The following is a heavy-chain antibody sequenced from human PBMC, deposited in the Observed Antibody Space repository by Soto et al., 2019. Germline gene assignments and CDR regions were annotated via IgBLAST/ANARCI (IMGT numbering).Heavy chain of an antibody. CDR3: AKDLEWVVPGGHYYYHGLDV. CDR2: ISYDGSNK. CDR1: GFTFSSYA. Sequence: GGSLRLSCAASGFTFSSYAMHWVRQAPGKGLEWVAVISYDGSNKYYADSVKGRFTISRDNSKNTLYLQMNSLRAEDTAVYYCAKDLEWVVPGGHYYYHGLDVWGQGTTVTVSS. D-gene: IGHD3-3*01. J-gene: IGHJ6*02. V-gene: IGHV3-30-3*01.